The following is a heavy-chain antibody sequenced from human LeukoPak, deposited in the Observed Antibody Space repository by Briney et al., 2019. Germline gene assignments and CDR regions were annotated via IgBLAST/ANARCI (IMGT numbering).Heavy chain of an antibody. Sequence: GASVKISCKGSGYTFDRYGVTWVRQAPGQGLEWMGRIIPIVGIANYAQQFQGRVTITADKSTSTAYMELSSLRSEDTAVYYCARDSLDGYSYFDYWGQGTLVTVSS. CDR3: ARDSLDGYSYFDY. D-gene: IGHD5-24*01. J-gene: IGHJ4*02. CDR2: IIPIVGIA. CDR1: GYTFDRYG. V-gene: IGHV1-69*04.